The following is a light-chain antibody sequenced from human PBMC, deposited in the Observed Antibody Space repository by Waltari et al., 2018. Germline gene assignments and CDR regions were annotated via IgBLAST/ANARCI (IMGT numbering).Light chain of an antibody. CDR3: QLYYRRGT. CDR1: RSILYTSKDKNY. V-gene: IGKV4-1*01. Sequence: IVMTQSPDSLAVYLGWRATINCKSRRSILYTSKDKNYLAWYRQKAGQPPRLLIYWAATRESGVPDRFSGSGSGKYFNLAMSSQQAEYVAVYVFQLYYRRGTFNQETKVEIK. J-gene: IGKJ1*01. CDR2: WAA.